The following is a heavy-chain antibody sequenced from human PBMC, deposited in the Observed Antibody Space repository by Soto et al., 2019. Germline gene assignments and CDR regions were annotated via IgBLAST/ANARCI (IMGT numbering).Heavy chain of an antibody. Sequence: QVQLVGSGGGVVQPGRSLRLSCAASGFTFSSHIFHWVRQAPGKGLEWVALISYDGSNEYYADSVKGRFTISRDNSKNTLYLQMNSLRTEDTAMYYCARDVVSKGSVDDWGQGTLVTVSS. D-gene: IGHD2-15*01. V-gene: IGHV3-30-3*01. CDR2: ISYDGSNE. J-gene: IGHJ4*02. CDR1: GFTFSSHI. CDR3: ARDVVSKGSVDD.